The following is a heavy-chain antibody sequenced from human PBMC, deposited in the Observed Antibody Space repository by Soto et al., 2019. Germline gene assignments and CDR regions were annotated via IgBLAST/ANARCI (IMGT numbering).Heavy chain of an antibody. CDR3: ARARDYDFLSGYSTSFDP. CDR2: IYYSGST. D-gene: IGHD3-3*01. V-gene: IGHV4-30-4*01. Sequence: SETLSLTCTVSGGSLSSGDYYWSWIRQPPGKGLEWIGYIYYSGSTYYNPSLKSRVTISVDTSKNQFSLKLSSVTAADPAVYYCARARDYDFLSGYSTSFDPWGQGTLVTVSS. CDR1: GGSLSSGDYY. J-gene: IGHJ5*02.